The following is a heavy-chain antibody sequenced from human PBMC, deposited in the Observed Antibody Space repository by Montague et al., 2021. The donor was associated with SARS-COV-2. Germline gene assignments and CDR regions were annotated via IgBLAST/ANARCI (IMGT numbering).Heavy chain of an antibody. J-gene: IGHJ6*02. CDR3: ARHLRVTTVTSPMYHYAMDV. CDR1: GDSISNYS. CDR2: IYYSGST. D-gene: IGHD4-11*01. Sequence: SETLSLTCSVSGDSISNYSWSWIRQSPGKGLEWIGYIYYSGSTNYNPSLTSRVTISVDTSENQVSLKLTSVTAADTAVYYCARHLRVTTVTSPMYHYAMDVWGQGTTVTVSS. V-gene: IGHV4-59*08.